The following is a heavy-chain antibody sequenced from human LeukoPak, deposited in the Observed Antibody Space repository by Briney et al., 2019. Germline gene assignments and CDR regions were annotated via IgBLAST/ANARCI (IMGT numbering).Heavy chain of an antibody. J-gene: IGHJ4*02. CDR2: IKQDGSEK. V-gene: IGHV3-7*01. Sequence: GGSLRLSCAASGFTFSSYWMSWVRQAPGKGLEWVANIKQDGSEKYYVDSVKGRFTISRDNAKNSLYLQMNSLRAEDTAVYYCAREPTQQLVFFDYWGQGTLVTVSS. CDR3: AREPTQQLVFFDY. D-gene: IGHD6-6*01. CDR1: GFTFSSYW.